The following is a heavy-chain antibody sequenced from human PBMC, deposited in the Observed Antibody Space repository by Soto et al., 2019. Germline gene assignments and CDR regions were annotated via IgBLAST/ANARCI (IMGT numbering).Heavy chain of an antibody. J-gene: IGHJ4*02. D-gene: IGHD4-17*01. CDR1: GFTFSSYA. CDR2: ISYDGSNK. Sequence: PGGSLRLSCAASGFTFSSYAMHWVRQAPGKGLEWVAVISYDGSNKYYADSVKGRFTISRDNSKNTLYLQMNSLRAEDTAVYYCARDGPTTVTTYYFDYWGQGTLVTVSS. CDR3: ARDGPTTVTTYYFDY. V-gene: IGHV3-30-3*01.